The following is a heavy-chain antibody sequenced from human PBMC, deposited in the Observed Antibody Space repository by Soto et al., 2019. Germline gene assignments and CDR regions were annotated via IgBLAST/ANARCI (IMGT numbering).Heavy chain of an antibody. CDR3: AKDKIRGTAMVPRGAFDI. CDR1: GFTFSSYG. J-gene: IGHJ3*02. Sequence: SLRLSCAASGFTFSSYGMHWVRQAPGKGLEWVAVISYDGSNKYYADSAKGRFTISRDNSKNTLYLQMNSLRAEDTAVYYCAKDKIRGTAMVPRGAFDIWGQGTMVTVS. V-gene: IGHV3-30*18. D-gene: IGHD5-18*01. CDR2: ISYDGSNK.